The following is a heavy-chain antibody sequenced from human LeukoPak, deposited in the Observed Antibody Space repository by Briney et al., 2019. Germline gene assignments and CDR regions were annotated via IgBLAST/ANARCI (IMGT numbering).Heavy chain of an antibody. CDR1: GFTFSSYW. CDR3: ARSSYSSSSSV. Sequence: PGGSLRLSCAASGFTFSSYWMHWVRQAPGKGLVWVSRISDGGSTTTYADSVKGRFTISRDNAKNSLYLQINSLRAEDTAVYYCARSSYSSSSSVWGQGTMVTVSS. CDR2: ISDGGSTT. D-gene: IGHD6-6*01. V-gene: IGHV3-74*01. J-gene: IGHJ3*01.